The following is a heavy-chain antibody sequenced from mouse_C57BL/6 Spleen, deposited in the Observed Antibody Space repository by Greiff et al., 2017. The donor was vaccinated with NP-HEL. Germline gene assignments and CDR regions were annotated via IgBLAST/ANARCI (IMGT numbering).Heavy chain of an antibody. CDR2: IYPGSGST. D-gene: IGHD1-1*01. Sequence: QVQLQQPGAELVKPGASVKMSCKASGYTFTSYCITWVKQRPGQGLEWIGDIYPGSGSTNYNEKFKSKATLTVDTSSSTAYMQLSSLTSEDSAVYDCAREVVDYYAVDYWGQGTSVTVSS. CDR1: GYTFTSYC. V-gene: IGHV1-55*01. CDR3: AREVVDYYAVDY. J-gene: IGHJ4*01.